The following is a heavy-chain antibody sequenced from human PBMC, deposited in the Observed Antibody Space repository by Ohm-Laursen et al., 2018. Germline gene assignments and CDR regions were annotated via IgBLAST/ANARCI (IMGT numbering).Heavy chain of an antibody. CDR2: INHSGST. V-gene: IGHV4-34*01. Sequence: GTLSLTCVVYGGSFSGYYWSWIRQPPGKGLEWIGEINHSGSTNYNPSLKSRVTISVDTSKNQFSLKLSSVTAADTAVYYCARQKRLVGATDFDYWGQGTLVTVSS. J-gene: IGHJ4*02. CDR3: ARQKRLVGATDFDY. CDR1: GGSFSGYY. D-gene: IGHD1-26*01.